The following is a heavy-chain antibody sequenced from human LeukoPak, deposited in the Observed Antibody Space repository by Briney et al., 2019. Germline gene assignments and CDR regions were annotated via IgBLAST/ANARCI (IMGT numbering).Heavy chain of an antibody. CDR2: IYYSGST. D-gene: IGHD3-10*01. J-gene: IGHJ4*02. Sequence: SETLSLTCTVSGGSISSYYWSWIRQPPGKGLEWIGYIYYSGSTYYNPSLKSRVTISVDTSKNQFSLKLGSVTAADTAVYYCARDNPTRYYYGSGSHKGFDYWGQGTLVTVSS. CDR1: GGSISSYY. CDR3: ARDNPTRYYYGSGSHKGFDY. V-gene: IGHV4-30-4*08.